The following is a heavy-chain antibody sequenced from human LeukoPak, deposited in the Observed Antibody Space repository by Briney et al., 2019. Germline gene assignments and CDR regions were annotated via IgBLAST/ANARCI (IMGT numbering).Heavy chain of an antibody. V-gene: IGHV1-69*04. CDR3: ARPASRRYYGMDA. Sequence: RASVKVSCKASGSTFSSYAISWVRQAPGQGLEWMGRIIPILGIANYAQKFQGRVTITADKSTSTAYMELSSLRSEDTAVYYCARPASRRYYGMDAWGQGTTVTVSS. J-gene: IGHJ6*02. CDR1: GSTFSSYA. CDR2: IIPILGIA.